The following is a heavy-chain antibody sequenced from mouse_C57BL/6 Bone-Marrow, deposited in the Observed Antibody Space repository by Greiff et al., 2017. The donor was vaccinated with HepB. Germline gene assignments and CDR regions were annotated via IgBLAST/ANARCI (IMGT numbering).Heavy chain of an antibody. Sequence: EVKLVESGGGLVKPGGSLKLSCAASGFTFSSYAMSWVRQTPEKRLEWVATISDGGSSTYYPDNVKGRFTISRDNAKNNLYLQMSHLKSEDTAMYYCARSLLRAMDYWGQGTSVTVSS. V-gene: IGHV5-4*03. CDR1: GFTFSSYA. D-gene: IGHD2-1*01. CDR2: ISDGGSST. J-gene: IGHJ4*01. CDR3: ARSLLRAMDY.